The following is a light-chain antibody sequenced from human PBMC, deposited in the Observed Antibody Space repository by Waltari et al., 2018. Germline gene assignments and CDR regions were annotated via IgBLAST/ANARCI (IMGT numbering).Light chain of an antibody. CDR3: QHLNSYPLI. CDR1: RGISNY. J-gene: IGKJ5*01. Sequence: IQLTQSPSSLSASVGDRDTITCRASRGISNYLAWYQQRPGKAPNLLIYGSSTLQTGVPSRFSGSGSGTDFTLTISSLQPEDFATYYCQHLNSYPLIFGQGTRLDIK. V-gene: IGKV1-9*01. CDR2: GSS.